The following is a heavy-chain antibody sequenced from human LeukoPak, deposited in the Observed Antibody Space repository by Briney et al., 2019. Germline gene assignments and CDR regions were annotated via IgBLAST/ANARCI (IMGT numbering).Heavy chain of an antibody. V-gene: IGHV4-59*01. CDR3: ARNSRDGYNKFDY. D-gene: IGHD5-24*01. CDR2: IYYTGST. CDR1: GGSMSSYY. Sequence: SETLSLTCTVSGGSMSSYYWSWIRQPPGKGLEWIGYIYYTGSTNYNPSLKSRVTISVDTSKNQFSLKLSSVTATDTAVYYCARNSRDGYNKFDYWGQGTLVTVSS. J-gene: IGHJ4*02.